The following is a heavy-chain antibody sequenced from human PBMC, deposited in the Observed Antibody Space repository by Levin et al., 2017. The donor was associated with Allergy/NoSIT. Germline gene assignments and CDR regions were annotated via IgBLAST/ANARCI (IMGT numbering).Heavy chain of an antibody. J-gene: IGHJ4*02. CDR3: AADLDF. CDR1: GLTFKEAW. V-gene: IGHV3-15*05. CDR2: IKSRTDGGTT. Sequence: GGSLRLSCAASGLTFKEAWMTWVRQAPGKGLEWIGHIKSRTDGGTTHYTVPVRGRFTISRDDSKNTLYLQMHNLIAEDTAIYYCAADLDFWGQGTLVTVSS.